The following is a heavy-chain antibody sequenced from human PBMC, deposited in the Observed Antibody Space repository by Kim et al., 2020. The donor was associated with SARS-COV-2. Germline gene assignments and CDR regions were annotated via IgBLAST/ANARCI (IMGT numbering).Heavy chain of an antibody. J-gene: IGHJ3*02. CDR1: GFTFSTYS. V-gene: IGHV3-48*02. D-gene: IGHD4-17*01. Sequence: GGSLRLSCEASGFTFSTYSMNWVRQAPGKGLEWVSYISISSSTIYYADSVKGRFTISRANAKNSLYLQMNSLRDEDTAVYYCARGDGDYISDAFDIWGQGTMVTVSS. CDR2: ISISSSTI. CDR3: ARGDGDYISDAFDI.